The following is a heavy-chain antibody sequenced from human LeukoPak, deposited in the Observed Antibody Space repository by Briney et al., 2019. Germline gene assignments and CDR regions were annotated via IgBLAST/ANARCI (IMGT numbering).Heavy chain of an antibody. Sequence: GGSLRLSCAASGFTFDDYTMHWVRQAPGKGLEGVSLISWDGGSTYYADSVKGRFTISRDNSKNSLYLQMNSLRAEDTAVYYCARDNYYASGSYFYWGQGTLVTVSS. CDR2: ISWDGGST. V-gene: IGHV3-43*01. CDR3: ARDNYYASGSYFY. J-gene: IGHJ4*02. CDR1: GFTFDDYT. D-gene: IGHD3-10*01.